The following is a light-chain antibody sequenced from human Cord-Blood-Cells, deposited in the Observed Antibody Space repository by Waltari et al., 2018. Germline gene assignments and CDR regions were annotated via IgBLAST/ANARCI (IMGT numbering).Light chain of an antibody. CDR1: QSVSSN. Sequence: EIVMTQSPATLSVSPGERSALSCRTSQSVSSNLAWYQQKPGQPPRLLIYGASTRATGIPASFSGSGSGTEFTLTISSLQSEDCAVYYCQQYNNWYTLGQGTKLEIK. V-gene: IGKV3-15*01. CDR2: GAS. J-gene: IGKJ2*01. CDR3: QQYNNWYT.